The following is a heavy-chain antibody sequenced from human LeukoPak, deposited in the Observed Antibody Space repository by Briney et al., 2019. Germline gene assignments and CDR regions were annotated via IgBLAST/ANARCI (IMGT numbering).Heavy chain of an antibody. CDR2: IKQDGSEK. D-gene: IGHD2-15*01. J-gene: IGHJ6*02. CDR1: GFTFSSYW. V-gene: IGHV3-7*01. CDR3: ARGGYCSGGSCYSHYYYYGMDV. Sequence: GGSLRLSCAASGFTFSSYWMSWVRQAPGKGLEWVANIKQDGSEKYYVDSVKGRFTISRDNAKNSLYLQMNSLRAEDTAVYYCARGGYCSGGSCYSHYYYYGMDVWGQGTTVTVSS.